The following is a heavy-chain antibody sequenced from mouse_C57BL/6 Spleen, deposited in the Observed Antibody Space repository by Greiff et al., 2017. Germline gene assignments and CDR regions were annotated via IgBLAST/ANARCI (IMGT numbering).Heavy chain of an antibody. CDR1: GYTFTSYG. J-gene: IGHJ2*01. CDR2: IYPRSGNT. CDR3: ARSGYGNYPFDY. V-gene: IGHV1-81*01. Sequence: QVQLQQSGAELARPGASVKLSCKASGYTFTSYGISWVKQRTGQGLEWIGEIYPRSGNTYYNEKFTGKATLTADKSSSTAYMGLRSLTAEDSEVYCCARSGYGNYPFDYWGQGTTLTVSS. D-gene: IGHD2-10*02.